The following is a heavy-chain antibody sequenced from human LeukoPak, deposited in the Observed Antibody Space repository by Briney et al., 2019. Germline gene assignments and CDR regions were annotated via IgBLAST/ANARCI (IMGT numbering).Heavy chain of an antibody. V-gene: IGHV4-59*01. J-gene: IGHJ3*02. CDR1: GGSISSYY. CDR2: IYYSGST. CDR3: ARDSFSSWSGNDAFDI. D-gene: IGHD6-13*01. Sequence: SETLSLTCTVSGGSISSYYWSWIRQPPGKGLEWIGYIYYSGSTNYNPSLKSRVTISVDTSKNQFSLKLSSVTAADTAVYSCARDSFSSWSGNDAFDIWGQGTMVTVSS.